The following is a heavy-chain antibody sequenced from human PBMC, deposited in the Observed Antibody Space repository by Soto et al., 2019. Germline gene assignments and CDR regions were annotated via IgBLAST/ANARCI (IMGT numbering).Heavy chain of an antibody. V-gene: IGHV1-8*01. J-gene: IGHJ6*02. D-gene: IGHD1-26*01. CDR2: MNPNSGNT. CDR1: GYTFTSYD. CDR3: ASLGGSYYYYDGMDV. Sequence: ASVKVSCKASGYTFTSYDINWVRQATGQGLEWMGWMNPNSGNTGYAQKFQGRVTMTRNTSISTAYMELSSLRSEDTAVYYWASLGGSYYYYDGMDVWGQGTTVTVSS.